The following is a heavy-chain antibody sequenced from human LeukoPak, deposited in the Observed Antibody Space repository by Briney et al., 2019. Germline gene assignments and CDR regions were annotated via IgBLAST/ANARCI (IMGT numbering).Heavy chain of an antibody. CDR2: IRSKANSYAT. Sequence: PGGSLRLSCAASGFTFSSYAMSWVRQASGKGLEWVGRIRSKANSYATAYAASVKGRFTISRDDSKNTAYLQMNSLKTEDTAVYYCTRHSSSGWYSDYWGQGTLVTVSS. J-gene: IGHJ4*02. V-gene: IGHV3-73*01. D-gene: IGHD6-19*01. CDR3: TRHSSSGWYSDY. CDR1: GFTFSSYA.